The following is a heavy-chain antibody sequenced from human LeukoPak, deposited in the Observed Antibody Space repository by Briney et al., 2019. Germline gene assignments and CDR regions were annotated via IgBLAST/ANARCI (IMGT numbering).Heavy chain of an antibody. CDR2: INQDGSDK. V-gene: IGHV3-7*01. CDR1: GFTLSDYW. Sequence: PAGSLRLSCVASGFTLSDYWMSWIRQAPGKGLEWVANINQDGSDKYYVVSVKGRFTISRDNAKNSLYLQMNSLRAEDTAVYYCARNQKGASDGFDIWGQGTRVTVSS. CDR3: ARNQKGASDGFDI. J-gene: IGHJ3*02.